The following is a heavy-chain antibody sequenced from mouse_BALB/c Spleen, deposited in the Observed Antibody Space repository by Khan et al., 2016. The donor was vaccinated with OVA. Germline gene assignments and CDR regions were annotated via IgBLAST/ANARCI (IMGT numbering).Heavy chain of an antibody. J-gene: IGHJ3*01. D-gene: IGHD2-14*01. CDR1: GYSFTLYY. CDR3: ARGYDFFAY. CDR2: VNPKTGGT. V-gene: IGHV1-26*01. Sequence: VQLKQSGPDLVKPGASVKISYKASGYSFTLYYMTWVRQSHGKSLEWIGRVNPKTGGTDYNQDFKGRAILTVDKSSNTAYMDLRSLTSEDSAVYYCARGYDFFAYWGQGTLVTVSA.